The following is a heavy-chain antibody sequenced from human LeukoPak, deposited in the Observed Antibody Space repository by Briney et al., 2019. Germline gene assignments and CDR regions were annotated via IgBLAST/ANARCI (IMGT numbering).Heavy chain of an antibody. CDR1: GFTFSSYA. J-gene: IGHJ4*02. CDR3: AKDQRGEMSSTTSPGEAY. V-gene: IGHV3-23*01. D-gene: IGHD2-2*01. Sequence: GGSLRLSCAASGFTFSSYAMSWVRQAPGKGLEWVSAISGSGGSTYYADSVKGRFTISRDNSKNTLYLQMNSLRAEDTAVYYCAKDQRGEMSSTTSPGEAYWGQGTLVTVSS. CDR2: ISGSGGST.